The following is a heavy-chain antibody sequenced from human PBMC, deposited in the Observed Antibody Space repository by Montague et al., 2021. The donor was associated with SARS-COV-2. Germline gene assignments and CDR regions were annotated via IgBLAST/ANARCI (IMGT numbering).Heavy chain of an antibody. CDR2: IYKDGTT. CDR1: TFTVSSNY. CDR3: ARTNDDYYDSSGPLDY. J-gene: IGHJ4*02. D-gene: IGHD3-22*01. Sequence: SLRLSCAASTFTVSSNYMSWVRQAPGKGLEWVSVIYKDGTTYYADSVKGRFTISRHNSKNTLFLQMNSLTAEDTAMYYCARTNDDYYDSSGPLDYWGQGTLVTVSS. V-gene: IGHV3-53*04.